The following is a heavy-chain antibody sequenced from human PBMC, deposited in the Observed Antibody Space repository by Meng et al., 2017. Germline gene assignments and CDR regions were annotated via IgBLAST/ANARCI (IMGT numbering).Heavy chain of an antibody. V-gene: IGHV1-69*01. J-gene: IGHJ4*02. CDR2: IIPIFGTA. CDR1: GGTFSSYS. CDR3: AKHRGYGSGSYYFDY. D-gene: IGHD3-10*01. Sequence: VQLVQSGSEVKKLGASVKGSCKASGGTFSSYSISWVRQAPGQGLEWMGGIIPIFGTANYAQKFQGRVTITADESTSTAYMELSSLRSEDTAVYYCAKHRGYGSGSYYFDYWGQGTLVTVSS.